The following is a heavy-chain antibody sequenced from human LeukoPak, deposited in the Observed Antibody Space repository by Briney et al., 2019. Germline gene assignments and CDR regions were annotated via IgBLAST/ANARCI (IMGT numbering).Heavy chain of an antibody. D-gene: IGHD1-26*01. CDR3: ARVAGSPDF. CDR1: GGSFSGYY. J-gene: IGHJ4*02. V-gene: IGHV4-59*01. Sequence: SETLSLTCAVYGGSFSGYYWSWIRQPPGKGLEWIGYIYYSGSTNYNPSLKSRVSMSVDMSKNQISLKLSSVTAADTAVYYCARVAGSPDFWGQGTLVTVSS. CDR2: IYYSGST.